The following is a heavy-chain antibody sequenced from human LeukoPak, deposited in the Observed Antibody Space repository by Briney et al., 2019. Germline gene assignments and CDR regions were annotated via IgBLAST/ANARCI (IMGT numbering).Heavy chain of an antibody. D-gene: IGHD1-26*01. CDR2: IYTSGST. CDR3: ATYDVSYDAFDI. V-gene: IGHV4-4*07. Sequence: SETLSLTCTVSGGSISSYYWSWIRQPAGKGLEWIGRIYTSGSTNYNPSLKSRVTMSVDTSKNQFSLKLSSVTAADTAVYYCATYDVSYDAFDIWGQGTVVTVSS. CDR1: GGSISSYY. J-gene: IGHJ3*02.